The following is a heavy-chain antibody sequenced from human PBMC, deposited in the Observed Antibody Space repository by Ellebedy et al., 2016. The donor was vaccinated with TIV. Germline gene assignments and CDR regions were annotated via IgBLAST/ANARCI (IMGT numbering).Heavy chain of an antibody. J-gene: IGHJ4*02. CDR3: ARDKLVGATKADY. V-gene: IGHV3-7*03. CDR2: INQGGSEK. D-gene: IGHD1-26*01. Sequence: GESLKISCATSGFTFSNYWMSWVRQAPGEGLEWVANINQGGSEKYYVDSVKGRFTISRDNAKNSLYLQMDSLRDEDTAIYYCARDKLVGATKADYWGQGTLVTVSS. CDR1: GFTFSNYW.